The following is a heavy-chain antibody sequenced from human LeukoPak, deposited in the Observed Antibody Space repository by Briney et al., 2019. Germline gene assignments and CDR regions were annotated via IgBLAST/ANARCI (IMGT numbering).Heavy chain of an antibody. CDR1: GFTFSRYS. Sequence: GGSLRLSCAASGFTFSRYSMNWVRQAPGKGLEWVSVIYSGGSTYYADSVKGRFTISRDNSKNTLYLRMNSLRAEDTAVYYCARDPTTVTTSDGDFDYWGQGTLVTVSS. D-gene: IGHD4-17*01. V-gene: IGHV3-53*01. J-gene: IGHJ4*02. CDR3: ARDPTTVTTSDGDFDY. CDR2: IYSGGST.